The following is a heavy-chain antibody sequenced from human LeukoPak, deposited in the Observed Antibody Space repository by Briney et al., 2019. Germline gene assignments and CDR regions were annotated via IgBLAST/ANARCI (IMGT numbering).Heavy chain of an antibody. CDR2: IWYDGSKE. Sequence: PGGSLTLTCTASGFSFSSYGMHWVRQAPGKGLEWVAVIWYDGSKEHYVDSVKGRFTISRDNAKNTVFLQMNSLRGEDSAVYYCAKDDSGTFDYWGQGIPVIVSS. D-gene: IGHD5-12*01. CDR1: GFSFSSYG. CDR3: AKDDSGTFDY. V-gene: IGHV3-33*03. J-gene: IGHJ4*02.